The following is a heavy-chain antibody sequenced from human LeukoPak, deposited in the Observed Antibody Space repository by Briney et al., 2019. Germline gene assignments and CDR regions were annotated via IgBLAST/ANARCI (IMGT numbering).Heavy chain of an antibody. V-gene: IGHV4-59*11. J-gene: IGHJ6*02. CDR2: IYYSGST. Sequence: PSETLSLTCTVSGGSISSHYWNWIRQPPGKGLEWIGHIYYSGSTNYNPSLKSRVTVSVDTSKNQFSLKLSSVTAADTAVYYCARGAGNYYFYGMDVWGQGTTVTVSS. CDR3: ARGAGNYYFYGMDV. CDR1: GGSISSHY.